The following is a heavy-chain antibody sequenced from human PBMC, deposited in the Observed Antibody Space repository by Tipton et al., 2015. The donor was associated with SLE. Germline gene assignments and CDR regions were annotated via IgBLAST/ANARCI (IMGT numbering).Heavy chain of an antibody. CDR3: ARVRVDTAMGVFDF. J-gene: IGHJ4*02. CDR2: ISTYNGNT. Sequence: QLVQSGAEVKKPGASVKVSCKASGYIFSTCGLSWVRQAPGQGLEWMGWISTYNGNTNYAQKLQGRVTMTSDTSTSTAYMELRSLRSDDTAIYYCARVRVDTAMGVFDFWGQGTLVTVSS. V-gene: IGHV1-18*01. CDR1: GYIFSTCG. D-gene: IGHD5-18*01.